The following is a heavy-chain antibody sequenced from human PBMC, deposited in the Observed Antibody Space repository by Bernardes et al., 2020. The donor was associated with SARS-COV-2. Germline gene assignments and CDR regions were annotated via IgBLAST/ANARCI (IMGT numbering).Heavy chain of an antibody. CDR1: GYPFTGYY. V-gene: IGHV1-2*02. J-gene: IGHJ6*02. D-gene: IGHD3-22*01. Sequence: ASVKVSCMASGYPFTGYYMHWVRQAPGQGLEWMGWINPNSGGTNYAQKFQGRVTMTRDTSISTAYMELSRLRSDDTAVYYCAIPPTNYDRYAMDIWGQGTTVTVSS. CDR3: AIPPTNYDRYAMDI. CDR2: INPNSGGT.